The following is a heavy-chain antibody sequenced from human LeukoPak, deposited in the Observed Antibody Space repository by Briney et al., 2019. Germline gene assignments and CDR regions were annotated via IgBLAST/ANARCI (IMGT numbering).Heavy chain of an antibody. CDR3: ARGRSVAGYDAFDI. V-gene: IGHV3-21*01. CDR2: ISSSSSYI. D-gene: IGHD6-19*01. J-gene: IGHJ3*02. CDR1: RFTFISYT. Sequence: GGSLRLSCAASRFTFISYTMNWVRQAPGKGLEWVSSISSSSSYIYYTDSVKGRFTISRDNAKNSLYLQMNSLRAEDTAVYYCARGRSVAGYDAFDIWGQGTMVTVSS.